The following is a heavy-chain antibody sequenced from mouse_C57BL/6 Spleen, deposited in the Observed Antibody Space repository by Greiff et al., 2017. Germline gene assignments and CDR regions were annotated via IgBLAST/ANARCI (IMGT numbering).Heavy chain of an antibody. D-gene: IGHD2-5*01. CDR3: ARRKEDSNGNLDY. J-gene: IGHJ2*01. CDR2: INPYNGGT. V-gene: IGHV1-19*01. CDR1: GYTFTDYY. Sequence: VQLKQSGPVLVKPGASVKMSCKASGYTFTDYYMNWVKQSHGKSLEWIGVINPYNGGTSYNQKFKGKATLTVDKTSSTAYMELNSLTSEDSAVYYCARRKEDSNGNLDYWGQGTTLTVSS.